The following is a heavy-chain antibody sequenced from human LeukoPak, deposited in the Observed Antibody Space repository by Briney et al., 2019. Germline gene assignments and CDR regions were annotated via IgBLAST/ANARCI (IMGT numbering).Heavy chain of an antibody. V-gene: IGHV3-23*01. CDR1: GFTFSSYW. CDR3: AKSIVVGRLSFDY. J-gene: IGHJ4*02. Sequence: GGSLRLSCAASGFTFSSYWMSWVRQAPGKGLEWVSAISGSGGSTYYADSVKGRFTISRDNSKNTLYLQMNSLRAEDTAVYYCAKSIVVGRLSFDYWGQGTLVTVSS. D-gene: IGHD2-21*01. CDR2: ISGSGGST.